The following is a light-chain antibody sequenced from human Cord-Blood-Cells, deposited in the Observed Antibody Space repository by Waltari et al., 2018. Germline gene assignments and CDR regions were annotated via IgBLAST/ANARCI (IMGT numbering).Light chain of an antibody. CDR2: GAS. J-gene: IGKJ5*01. CDR3: QQYNNWPIT. V-gene: IGKV3-15*01. Sequence: EIVMTPSPATLSVSPGERATPPCRASQSVSSNLAWYQQKPGQAPRLLIYGASTRATGIPARFSGSGSGTEFTLTISSLQSEDFAVYYCQQYNNWPITFGQGTRLEIK. CDR1: QSVSSN.